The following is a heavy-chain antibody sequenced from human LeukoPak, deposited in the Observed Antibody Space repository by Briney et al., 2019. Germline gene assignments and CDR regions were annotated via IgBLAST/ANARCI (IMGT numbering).Heavy chain of an antibody. J-gene: IGHJ4*02. D-gene: IGHD6-13*01. CDR1: GVLISDGEW. V-gene: IGHV4-4*02. CDR2: IFHSGLT. Sequence: PSETLSLTCAVSGVLISDGEWWSWVRQPPGKRLEWIGEIFHSGLTTYNPSLESRVTISVDTSKNQFSLTVNSLTAADTAVYYCTRDSGSSPGDWGQGILVTVSS. CDR3: TRDSGSSPGD.